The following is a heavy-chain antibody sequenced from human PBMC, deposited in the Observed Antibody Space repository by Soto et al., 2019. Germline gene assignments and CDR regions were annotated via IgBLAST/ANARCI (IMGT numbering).Heavy chain of an antibody. CDR1: GGSISSGSYS. CDR2: IYYSGST. Sequence: SETLSLTCTVSGGSISSGSYSWSWIPQPPGKGLEWIGSIYYSGSTYYNPSLKSRVTISVDTSKNQFSLKLSSVTAADTAVYYCASRTDYYYYYGMDVWGQGTTVTVSS. D-gene: IGHD1-1*01. V-gene: IGHV4-39*01. J-gene: IGHJ6*02. CDR3: ASRTDYYYYYGMDV.